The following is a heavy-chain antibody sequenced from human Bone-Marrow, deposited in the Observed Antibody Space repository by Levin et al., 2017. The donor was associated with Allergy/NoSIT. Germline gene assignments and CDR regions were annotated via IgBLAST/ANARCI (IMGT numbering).Heavy chain of an antibody. Sequence: SLRLSCTASGFTFGDYAMSWFRQAPGKGLEWVGFIRSKAYGGTTEYAASVKGRFTISRDDSKSIAYLQMNSLKTEDTAVYYCTSSRGGSQLGIVVVVAAKPSDAFDSWGQGTMVTVSS. CDR3: TSSRGGSQLGIVVVVAAKPSDAFDS. CDR2: IRSKAYGGTT. D-gene: IGHD2-15*01. J-gene: IGHJ3*02. V-gene: IGHV3-49*03. CDR1: GFTFGDYA.